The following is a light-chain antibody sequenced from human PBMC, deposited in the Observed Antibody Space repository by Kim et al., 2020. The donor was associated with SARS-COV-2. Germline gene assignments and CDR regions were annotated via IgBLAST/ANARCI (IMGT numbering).Light chain of an antibody. CDR3: QQAHGFPLT. J-gene: IGKJ4*01. Sequence: DIQMTQSPSSVSASVGDRVTITCRASQDISSWLAWYQQKPGKAPKVLIYEASNLQSGVPSRFSGSGSGTDFTLTINSLQPEDFATYDCQQAHGFPLTFGGGTKVDIK. V-gene: IGKV1D-12*01. CDR1: QDISSW. CDR2: EAS.